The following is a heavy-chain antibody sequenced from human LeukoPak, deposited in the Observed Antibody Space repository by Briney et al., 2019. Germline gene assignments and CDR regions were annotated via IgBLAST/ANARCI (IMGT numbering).Heavy chain of an antibody. CDR1: GFTFSNYS. CDR3: TKARSASSSSCYNY. CDR2: ISGSDTST. V-gene: IGHV3-23*01. D-gene: IGHD2-2*02. J-gene: IGHJ4*02. Sequence: GGSLRLSCAASGFTFSNYSMTWVRQAPGKGLEWVSSISGSDTSTYYADSVKGRFTISRDNSKNALELQMDSLRAEDTAVYYCTKARSASSSSCYNYWGQGILVTVSS.